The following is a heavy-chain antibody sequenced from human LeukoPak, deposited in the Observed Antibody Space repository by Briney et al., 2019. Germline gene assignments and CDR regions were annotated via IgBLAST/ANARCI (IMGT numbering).Heavy chain of an antibody. Sequence: ASVKVSCKASGGTFSSYAISWVRQAPGQGLEWMGGIIPIFGTANYAQKFQGRVTITADKSTSTAYMELSSLRSEDTAVYYCARGYSGYDSDYWGQGTLVTVSS. CDR2: IIPIFGTA. CDR1: GGTFSSYA. D-gene: IGHD5-12*01. CDR3: ARGYSGYDSDY. J-gene: IGHJ4*02. V-gene: IGHV1-69*06.